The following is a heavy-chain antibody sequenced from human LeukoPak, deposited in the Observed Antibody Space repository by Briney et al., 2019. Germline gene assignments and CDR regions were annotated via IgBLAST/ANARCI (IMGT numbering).Heavy chain of an antibody. CDR2: VYYGRSP. CDR3: ARSSGTGTFSY. V-gene: IGHV4-39*02. D-gene: IGHD6-25*01. J-gene: IGHJ4*02. CDR1: GDSISRSTYY. Sequence: XETLSLACTVSGDSISRSTYYWAWIRQPPGKGLEWIGSVYYGRSPYFNPSLESRATISVDTSKNHFSLKMSSVTAADTAVYYCARSSGTGTFSYWGQGTLVTVSS.